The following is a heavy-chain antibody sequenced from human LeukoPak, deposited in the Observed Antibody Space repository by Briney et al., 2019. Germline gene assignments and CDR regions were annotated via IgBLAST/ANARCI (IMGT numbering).Heavy chain of an antibody. CDR1: GFIFNDFD. Sequence: GGSLRLSCTAAGFIFNDFDFHWVRQGPGKGLDWVSAIGIGGDTHYSRSVKGRFTISRENAKNSLFLHMNNLRAGDTAVDYCGRDRFGKDVWGRGTTVIVSS. CDR3: GRDRFGKDV. V-gene: IGHV3-13*01. CDR2: IGIGGDT. J-gene: IGHJ6*02.